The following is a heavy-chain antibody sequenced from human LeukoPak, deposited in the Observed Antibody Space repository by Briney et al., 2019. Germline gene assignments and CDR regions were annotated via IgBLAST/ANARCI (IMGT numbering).Heavy chain of an antibody. CDR1: GGTFSSYG. V-gene: IGHV1-18*01. Sequence: AASVKVSCKASGGTFSSYGISWVRQAPGQGLEWMGWISAYNGNTNYAQKLQGRVTMTTDTSTSTAYMELRSLRSDDTAVYYCARVSKRGYCSGGSCANFDYWGQGTLVTVSS. CDR2: ISAYNGNT. D-gene: IGHD2-15*01. J-gene: IGHJ4*02. CDR3: ARVSKRGYCSGGSCANFDY.